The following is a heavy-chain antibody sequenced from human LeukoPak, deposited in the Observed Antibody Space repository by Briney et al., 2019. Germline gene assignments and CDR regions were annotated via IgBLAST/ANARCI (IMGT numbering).Heavy chain of an antibody. CDR3: AKDTEGTANYYGMDV. J-gene: IGHJ6*02. V-gene: IGHV3-23*01. CDR2: ISGSGGST. Sequence: GGSLRLSCAASGFTFSSYAMSWVRQAPGKGLEWVSAISGSGGSTHYADSVKGRFTISRDNSKNTLYLQMNSLRAEDTAVYYCAKDTEGTANYYGMDVWGQGTTVTVSS. D-gene: IGHD5-18*01. CDR1: GFTFSSYA.